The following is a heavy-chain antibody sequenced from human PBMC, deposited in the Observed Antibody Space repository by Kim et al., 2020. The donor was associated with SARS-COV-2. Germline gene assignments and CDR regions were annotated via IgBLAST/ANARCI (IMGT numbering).Heavy chain of an antibody. V-gene: IGHV3-48*02. CDR3: ARGGIVGATSPYYFDY. CDR2: ISSSSSTI. D-gene: IGHD1-26*01. Sequence: GGSLRLSCAASGFTFSSYSMNWVRQAPGKGLEWVSYISSSSSTIYYADSVKGRFTISRDNAKNSLYLQMNSLRDEDTAVYYCARGGIVGATSPYYFDYWGQGTLVTVSS. J-gene: IGHJ4*02. CDR1: GFTFSSYS.